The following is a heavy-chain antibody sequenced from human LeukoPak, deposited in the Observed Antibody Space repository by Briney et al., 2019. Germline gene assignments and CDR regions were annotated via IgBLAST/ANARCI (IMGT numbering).Heavy chain of an antibody. CDR1: GFSVSSNY. D-gene: IGHD3-22*01. Sequence: PGGSLRLSCAASGFSVSSNYMIWVRQAPGKGLEWVSVLYSAGSTYYADSVKGRFTISRDNAKNSLYLQMNSLRAEDTAVYYCARDRNYYDSSGYGHWGQGTLVTVSS. CDR3: ARDRNYYDSSGYGH. CDR2: LYSAGST. J-gene: IGHJ4*02. V-gene: IGHV3-53*01.